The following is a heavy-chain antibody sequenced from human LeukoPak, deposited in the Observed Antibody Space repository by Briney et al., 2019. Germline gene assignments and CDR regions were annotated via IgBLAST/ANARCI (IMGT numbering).Heavy chain of an antibody. Sequence: GGSLRLSCAASGFTFSSYEMNWVRQAPGKGLEWVSYISSSGSTICYADSVKGRFTISRDNAKNSLYLQMNSLRAEDTAVYYCARVFGAGYSDYWGQGTLVTVSS. CDR1: GFTFSSYE. V-gene: IGHV3-48*03. D-gene: IGHD4/OR15-4a*01. J-gene: IGHJ4*02. CDR2: ISSSGSTI. CDR3: ARVFGAGYSDY.